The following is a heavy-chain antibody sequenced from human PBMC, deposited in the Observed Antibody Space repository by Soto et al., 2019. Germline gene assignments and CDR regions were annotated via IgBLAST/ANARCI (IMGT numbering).Heavy chain of an antibody. CDR1: GGSISSFY. V-gene: IGHV4-59*08. CDR2: IHHSGST. D-gene: IGHD2-15*01. Sequence: PSETLSLTCTVSGGSISSFYWSWIRQPPGKRLEWIGYIHHSGSTDYNPSIKSRVTTSVDMSKNQFSLKMTSVTAADTAVYYFARRLCSGGSCYSTSNDYFDIWGQGTMVTVSS. CDR3: ARRLCSGGSCYSTSNDYFDI. J-gene: IGHJ3*02.